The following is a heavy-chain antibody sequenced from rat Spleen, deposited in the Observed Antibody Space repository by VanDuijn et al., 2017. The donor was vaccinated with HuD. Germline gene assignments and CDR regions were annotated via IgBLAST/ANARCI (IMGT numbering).Heavy chain of an antibody. V-gene: IGHV5-29*01. Sequence: EVQLVETGGGLVQPGRSLKLSCVASGFTFSSYWMYWIRQAPKKGLEWVATIIYDGSSTYYRDSVKGRFTISRDNAKSTLYLQMDSLRSEDTATYYCARRHYGYTDYFDYWGQGVMVTVSS. CDR3: ARRHYGYTDYFDY. D-gene: IGHD1-9*01. J-gene: IGHJ2*01. CDR2: IIYDGSST. CDR1: GFTFSSYW.